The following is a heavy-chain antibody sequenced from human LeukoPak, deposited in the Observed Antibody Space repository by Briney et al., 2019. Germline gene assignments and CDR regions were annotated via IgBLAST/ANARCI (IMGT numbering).Heavy chain of an antibody. V-gene: IGHV3-33*08. CDR3: ARDEARGYDFRPQDH. CDR2: ISYDGGHT. Sequence: GGSLRLSCAASGFSFSIYAMHWVRQTPGKGLQWVAIISYDGGHTYYADSEKGRFTISRDNAKNSLYLQMNSLRVEDTAVYYCARDEARGYDFRPQDHWGQGTLVSVSS. J-gene: IGHJ4*02. CDR1: GFSFSIYA. D-gene: IGHD3-3*01.